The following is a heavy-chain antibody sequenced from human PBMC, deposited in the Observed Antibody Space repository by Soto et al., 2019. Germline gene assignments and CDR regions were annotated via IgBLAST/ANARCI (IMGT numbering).Heavy chain of an antibody. CDR2: IIPMFGTA. Sequence: QVQLVQSGAEVKKPGSSVKVSCTASGGTFSTYAISWVRQAPGQGLEWMGGIIPMFGTANYALNFQARVTITADESTSTAYMELSSLRSEDTAVYYCARVLRQQLVTGYYYGMDVWGQGTTVTVSS. V-gene: IGHV1-69*12. J-gene: IGHJ6*02. CDR1: GGTFSTYA. CDR3: ARVLRQQLVTGYYYGMDV. D-gene: IGHD6-13*01.